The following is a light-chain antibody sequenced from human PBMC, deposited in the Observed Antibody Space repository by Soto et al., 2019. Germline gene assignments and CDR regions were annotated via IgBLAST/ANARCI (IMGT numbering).Light chain of an antibody. CDR2: DAS. Sequence: EIVLTQSPATLSLSPWERATLSCRASQSVSSNYLAWYQHKPGQAPRLLIYDASTRATGIPDRFSGSGSGTDFTLTISRLEPEDFAVYYCQQYGSSGTFGQGTKVDIK. CDR3: QQYGSSGT. V-gene: IGKV3-20*01. CDR1: QSVSSNY. J-gene: IGKJ1*01.